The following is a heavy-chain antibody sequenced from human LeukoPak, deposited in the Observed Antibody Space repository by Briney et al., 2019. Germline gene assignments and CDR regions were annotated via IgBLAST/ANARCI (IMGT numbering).Heavy chain of an antibody. CDR3: ARAPSRDVVVPAVDRGAFDI. Sequence: ASVKVSCKASGYTFTGYYMHWVRQAPGQGLEWMGWINPNSGGTNYAQKFQGWVTMTRDTSISTAYMELSRLRSDDTAVYYCARAPSRDVVVPAVDRGAFDIWGQGTMVIVSS. CDR2: INPNSGGT. J-gene: IGHJ3*02. D-gene: IGHD2-2*01. V-gene: IGHV1-2*04. CDR1: GYTFTGYY.